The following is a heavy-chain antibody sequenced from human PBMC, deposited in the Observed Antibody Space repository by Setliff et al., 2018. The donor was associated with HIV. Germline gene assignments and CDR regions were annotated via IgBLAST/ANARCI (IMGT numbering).Heavy chain of an antibody. D-gene: IGHD3-10*01. CDR3: AKDRRYYYGSGSYAAET. Sequence: GSLRLSCAASGFTFSSYEMNWVRQAPGKGLEWVSYISGSGSAMYYPDSVKGRFTISRDNSKNTLFLQMNSLRAEDTAVYYCAKDRRYYYGSGSYAAETWGQGTLVTVSS. J-gene: IGHJ5*02. CDR2: ISGSGSAM. V-gene: IGHV3-48*03. CDR1: GFTFSSYE.